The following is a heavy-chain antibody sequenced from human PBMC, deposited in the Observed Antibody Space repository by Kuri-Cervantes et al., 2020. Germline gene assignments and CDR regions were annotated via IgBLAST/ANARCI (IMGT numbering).Heavy chain of an antibody. CDR1: GYSISGGYL. Sequence: SETLSLTCTVSGYSISGGYLWGWIRQPPGKGLEWIASIYHSGTTYYNPSLKSRVTISVDTSKNQFSLKLSSVTAADTAVYYCARAAVLWFGELSLPYGMDVWGQGTTVTVSS. CDR2: IYHSGTT. J-gene: IGHJ6*02. V-gene: IGHV4-38-2*02. CDR3: ARAAVLWFGELSLPYGMDV. D-gene: IGHD3-10*01.